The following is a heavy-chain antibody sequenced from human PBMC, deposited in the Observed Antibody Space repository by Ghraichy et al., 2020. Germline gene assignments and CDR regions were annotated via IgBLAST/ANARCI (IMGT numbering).Heavy chain of an antibody. Sequence: GGSLRLSCIASRFTFSNYAMHWVRQAPGKGLEWVAMILYDGSSKYYADSVKGRFTISRDNSKNTVFLQMNSLRGEDTAVYYCARVPSNPVLPLANRKKSLDVWGQGTTVTVSS. J-gene: IGHJ6*02. CDR3: ARVPSNPVLPLANRKKSLDV. CDR1: RFTFSNYA. V-gene: IGHV3-30-3*01. CDR2: ILYDGSSK. D-gene: IGHD1-14*01.